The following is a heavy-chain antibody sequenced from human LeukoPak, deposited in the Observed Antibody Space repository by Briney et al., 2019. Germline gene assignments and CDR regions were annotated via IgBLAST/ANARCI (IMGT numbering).Heavy chain of an antibody. CDR3: AKDSLTQDYYDSSGYYYVVKGKYFDY. CDR2: ISGSGGST. CDR1: GFTFSSYA. Sequence: PGRSLRLSCAASGFTFSSYAMSWVRQAPGKGLEWVSAISGSGGSTYYADSVKGRFTISRDNSKNTLYLQMNSLRAEDTAVYYCAKDSLTQDYYDSSGYYYVVKGKYFDYWGQGTLVTVSS. V-gene: IGHV3-23*01. D-gene: IGHD3-22*01. J-gene: IGHJ4*02.